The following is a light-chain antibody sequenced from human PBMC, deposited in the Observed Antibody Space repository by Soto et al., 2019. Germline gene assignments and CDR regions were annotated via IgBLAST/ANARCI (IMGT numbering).Light chain of an antibody. CDR1: SSDVGGYNY. J-gene: IGLJ2*01. V-gene: IGLV2-8*01. Sequence: QSALTQPPSASGSPGQSVTISCTGTSSDVGGYNYVSWYQQHPGKAPKLMIYEVSKRPSGVPDRFSGAKSGNKASLTVSGLQAEDEADYYCSSYAGSNKEVFGGGTKLTVL. CDR2: EVS. CDR3: SSYAGSNKEV.